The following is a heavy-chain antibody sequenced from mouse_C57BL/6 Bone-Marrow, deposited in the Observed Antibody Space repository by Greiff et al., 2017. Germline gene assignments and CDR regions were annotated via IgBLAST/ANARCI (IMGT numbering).Heavy chain of an antibody. Sequence: QVQLQQPGAELVKPGASVKLSCKASGYTFTSYWMQWVKQRPGQGLEWIGEIDPSDSYTNYNEKFKSKATLTVDTSSSTAYMQLSSLTSEDSAVYYCAGDGPYYFDYWGQGTTLTVSS. CDR2: IDPSDSYT. V-gene: IGHV1-50*01. D-gene: IGHD2-3*01. CDR1: GYTFTSYW. J-gene: IGHJ2*01. CDR3: AGDGPYYFDY.